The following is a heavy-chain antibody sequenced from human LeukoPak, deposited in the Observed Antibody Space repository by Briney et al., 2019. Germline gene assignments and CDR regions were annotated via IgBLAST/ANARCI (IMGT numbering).Heavy chain of an antibody. J-gene: IGHJ6*03. Sequence: SVKVSCKASGGTFNSYAISWVRQAPGQGLEWMGGIIPIFGTANYAQKFQGRVTITTDESTSTAYMELSSLRSEDTAVYYCARAPLAARPSYYYYYYMDVWGKGTTVTVSS. D-gene: IGHD6-6*01. CDR2: IIPIFGTA. CDR3: ARAPLAARPSYYYYYYMDV. V-gene: IGHV1-69*05. CDR1: GGTFNSYA.